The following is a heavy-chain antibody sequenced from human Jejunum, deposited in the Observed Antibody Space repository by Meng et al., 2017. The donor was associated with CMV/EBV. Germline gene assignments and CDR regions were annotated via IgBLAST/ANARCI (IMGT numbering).Heavy chain of an antibody. Sequence: QVEVQGLGPGRVQPSADLSLNRTVAGGSVNNYYWIWLRQSAGKGLEWIGRFYISDTNNYHPSLDSRVIMSLDTSKNQFSLNLRSVTAADTATYYCARGPGASTREGFDYWGLGTLVTVSS. CDR2: FYISDTN. V-gene: IGHV4-4*07. CDR3: ARGPGASTREGFDY. J-gene: IGHJ4*02. D-gene: IGHD1-26*01. CDR1: GGSVNNYY.